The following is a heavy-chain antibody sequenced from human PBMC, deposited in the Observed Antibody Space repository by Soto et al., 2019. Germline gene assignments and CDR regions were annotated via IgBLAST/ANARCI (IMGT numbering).Heavy chain of an antibody. CDR3: AGGLQLWPKYYFDY. V-gene: IGHV4-59*02. Sequence: SETLSLTCTGSGGSVSRYYWSWIRQPPGKGLEWIGYIYYSGSTNYNPSLKSRVTISVDASKNQFSLKLSSVTAADTAVYYCAGGLQLWPKYYFDYWGQGTLVTVSS. J-gene: IGHJ4*02. CDR1: GGSVSRYY. D-gene: IGHD5-18*01. CDR2: IYYSGST.